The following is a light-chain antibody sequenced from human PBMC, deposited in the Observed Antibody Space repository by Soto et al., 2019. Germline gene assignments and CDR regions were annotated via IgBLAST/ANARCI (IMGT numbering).Light chain of an antibody. V-gene: IGKV1-5*01. Sequence: GDRVTITCRASQSISSWLAWYQQKPGKAPKLLIYDVSALKRGVPPRFSGSGSGTEFTLTISSLQPEDFATYYCQQYDSFSVTFGQGTKVEIK. CDR2: DVS. J-gene: IGKJ1*01. CDR1: QSISSW. CDR3: QQYDSFSVT.